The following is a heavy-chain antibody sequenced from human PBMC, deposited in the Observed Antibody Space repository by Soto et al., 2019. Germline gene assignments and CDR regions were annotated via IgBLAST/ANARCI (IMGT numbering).Heavy chain of an antibody. D-gene: IGHD3-10*01. J-gene: IGHJ4*02. V-gene: IGHV4-39*01. CDR2: IYYSGSM. CDR3: ARRRFRSVAPFDY. CDR1: GGSISSTTHY. Sequence: QLQLQESGPGLVKPSETLSLTCTVSGGSISSTTHYWGWIRQSPGKGLEWIGIIYYSGSMYNNPSINSRVTMSVDTSKNQFSLKLNSMTAADTAVYYCARRRFRSVAPFDYWGLGTLVTVSS.